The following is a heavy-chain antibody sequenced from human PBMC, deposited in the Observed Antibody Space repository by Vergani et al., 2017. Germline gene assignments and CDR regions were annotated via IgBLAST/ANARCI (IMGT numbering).Heavy chain of an antibody. CDR2: ISSSGSTI. D-gene: IGHD2-15*01. J-gene: IGHJ3*02. Sequence: QVQLVESGGGVVQPGRSLRLSCAASGFTFSSYAMSWIRQAPGKGLEWVSYISSSGSTIYYADSVKGRFTISRDNAKNSLYLQMNSLRAEDTAVYYCAREGAGYCSGGSCYFGGDDAFDIWGQGTMVTVSS. CDR1: GFTFSSYA. V-gene: IGHV3-11*01. CDR3: AREGAGYCSGGSCYFGGDDAFDI.